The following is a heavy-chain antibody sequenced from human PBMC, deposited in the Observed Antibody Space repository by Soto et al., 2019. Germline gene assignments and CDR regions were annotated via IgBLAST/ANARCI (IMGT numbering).Heavy chain of an antibody. V-gene: IGHV3-53*01. CDR1: GFTVSSNY. CDR3: ARAYSSGWYERYGMDV. J-gene: IGHJ6*02. CDR2: IYANDNR. D-gene: IGHD6-19*01. Sequence: GGSLRLSCAASGFTVSSNYMSWVRQAPGKGLEWVSIIYANDNRYYADSVKGRFTISRDNSKNTLYLQMNSLRAEDTAMYYCARAYSSGWYERYGMDVWGQGTTVTVSS.